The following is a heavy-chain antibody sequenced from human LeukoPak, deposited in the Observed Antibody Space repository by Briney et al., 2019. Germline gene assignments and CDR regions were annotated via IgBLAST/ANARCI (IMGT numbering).Heavy chain of an antibody. J-gene: IGHJ4*02. D-gene: IGHD6-19*01. Sequence: PGGSLRLSCTASGFTFGDYAMSWVRQAAGKGPEWEGFIRSKAYGGTTEYAASVKGRFTISRDDSKSIAYLQMNSLKTEDTAVYYCTKVAASSGWYYFDYWGQGTLVTVSS. CDR2: IRSKAYGGTT. CDR3: TKVAASSGWYYFDY. V-gene: IGHV3-49*04. CDR1: GFTFGDYA.